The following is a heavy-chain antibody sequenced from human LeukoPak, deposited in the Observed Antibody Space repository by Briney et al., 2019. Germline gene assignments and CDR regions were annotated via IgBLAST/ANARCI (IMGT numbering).Heavy chain of an antibody. D-gene: IGHD3-10*01. Sequence: GGSLRLSCAASGFTFSSYAMHWVRQAPGKGLEYVSAISSNGGSTYYANSVKGRFTISRDNPKNTLYLQMGSLRAEDMAVYYCARRYGSGSSGTFDYWGQGTLVTVSS. J-gene: IGHJ4*02. CDR1: GFTFSSYA. V-gene: IGHV3-64*01. CDR3: ARRYGSGSSGTFDY. CDR2: ISSNGGST.